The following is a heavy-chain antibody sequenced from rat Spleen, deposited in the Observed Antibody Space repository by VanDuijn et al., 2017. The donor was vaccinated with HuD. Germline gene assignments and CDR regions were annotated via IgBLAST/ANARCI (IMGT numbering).Heavy chain of an antibody. CDR2: ISYDDSST. CDR1: GFTFSDYN. CDR3: TTGVYPGNFDF. Sequence: EVRLVESGGGLVRPGRSLKLSCAASGFTFSDYNMAWVRQAPKKGLEWVATISYDDSSTYYRDSVKGRLTISRDNAKSTLYLQMDSLRSEDTATYSCTTGVYPGNFDFWGQGVMVTVSS. D-gene: IGHD1-4*01. J-gene: IGHJ2*01. V-gene: IGHV5-7*01.